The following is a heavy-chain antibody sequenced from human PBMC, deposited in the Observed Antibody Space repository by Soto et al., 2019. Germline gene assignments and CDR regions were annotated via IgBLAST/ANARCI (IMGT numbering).Heavy chain of an antibody. V-gene: IGHV3-11*01. CDR1: GFFFSDYY. CDR3: AIGGGQIYYKGLDV. J-gene: IGHJ6*02. CDR2: ISGTGDTK. D-gene: IGHD3-10*01. Sequence: LRLSCAASGFFFSDYYLSWIRQAPGKCLECVAYISGTGDTKYYADSVEGRFTISRDNPKNSLYLQMNSLRAEDAAVYYCAIGGGQIYYKGLDVWGQGTTVTVSS.